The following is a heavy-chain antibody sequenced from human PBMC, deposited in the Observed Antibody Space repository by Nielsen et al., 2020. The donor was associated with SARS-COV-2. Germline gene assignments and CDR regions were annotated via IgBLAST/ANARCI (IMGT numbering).Heavy chain of an antibody. CDR2: INTNTGNP. CDR3: ATPYSSGDQYYYYFYMDV. V-gene: IGHV7-4-1*02. CDR1: GYTFTNYA. Sequence: ASVKVSCKASGYTFTNYAMNWVRQAPGQGLEWMGWINTNTGNPTYARGFTGRFVFSLDTSVSTAYLQISSLKAEDTAVYYCATPYSSGDQYYYYFYMDVWGKGTTVTVSS. D-gene: IGHD4-11*01. J-gene: IGHJ6*03.